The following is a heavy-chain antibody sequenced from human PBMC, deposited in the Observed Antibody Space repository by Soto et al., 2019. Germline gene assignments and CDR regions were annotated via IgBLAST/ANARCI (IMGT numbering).Heavy chain of an antibody. Sequence: QVQLVGSGGGVVQPGRFLRLSCAASGFTFSSCSIHWVRQAPGKGLGWGALISYDGSNKYYAESVKGRFTISRDNSKNTXXLQMNSLRAEDTAVYYCATDKRDLRFLEWSYYFDYWGQGTLVTVSS. V-gene: IGHV3-30-3*01. CDR1: GFTFSSCS. CDR2: ISYDGSNK. CDR3: ATDKRDLRFLEWSYYFDY. J-gene: IGHJ4*02. D-gene: IGHD3-3*01.